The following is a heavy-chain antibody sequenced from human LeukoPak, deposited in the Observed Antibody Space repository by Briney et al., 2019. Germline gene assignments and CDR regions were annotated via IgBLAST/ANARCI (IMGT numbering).Heavy chain of an antibody. CDR3: AREERDPFTIDY. CDR2: IYYSGST. CDR1: GGSISSYY. J-gene: IGHJ4*02. V-gene: IGHV4-59*01. Sequence: SETLSLTCTVSGGSISSYYWSWIRQPPGKGLEWIGYIYYSGSTNYNPSLKSRVTISVDTSKNQFSLKLSSVTAADTAVYYCAREERDPFTIDYWGQGTMVTVSS.